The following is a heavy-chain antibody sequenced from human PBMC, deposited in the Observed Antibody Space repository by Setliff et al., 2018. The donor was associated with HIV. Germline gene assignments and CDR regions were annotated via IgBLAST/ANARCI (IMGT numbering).Heavy chain of an antibody. CDR3: AKSSWWEPRAY. J-gene: IGHJ4*02. Sequence: GGSLRLSCAASGFIFNDYWMIWVRQPPGRGLEWVATLNQDGINKYYVDSVKGRFTISRDNAKNSLYLQMNSLRAEDTAVYYCAKSSWWEPRAYWGQGTLVTVSS. V-gene: IGHV3-7*05. CDR2: LNQDGINK. CDR1: GFIFNDYW. D-gene: IGHD2-15*01.